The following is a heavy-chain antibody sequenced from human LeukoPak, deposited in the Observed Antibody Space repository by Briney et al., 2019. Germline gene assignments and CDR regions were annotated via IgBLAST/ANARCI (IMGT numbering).Heavy chain of an antibody. D-gene: IGHD4-17*01. CDR1: GGSFSGYY. CDR2: INHSGST. J-gene: IGHJ5*02. Sequence: SETLSLTCAVYGGSFSGYYWSWIRQPPGKGLEWIGEINHSGSTNYNPSLKSRVTISVDTSKNQFSLKLSSVTAADTAVYYCARTYGDHAGWFDPWGQGTLVTVSS. V-gene: IGHV4-34*01. CDR3: ARTYGDHAGWFDP.